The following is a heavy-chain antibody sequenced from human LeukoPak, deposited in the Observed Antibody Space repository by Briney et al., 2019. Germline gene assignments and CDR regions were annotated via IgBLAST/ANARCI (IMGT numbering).Heavy chain of an antibody. V-gene: IGHV3-72*01. J-gene: IGHJ6*02. CDR2: SRNKVNGYTT. CDR1: GFIFSDYY. D-gene: IGHD2-2*01. Sequence: PGGSLRLSCAASGFIFSDYYMDWVRQAPAKGLEWVSRSRNKVNGYTTEYAASVKDRFTILRDDSRNSVYLQMNSLKSEDSAIYYCSRGYCSTITCPDFYGMDVWGQGTTVSVS. CDR3: SRGYCSTITCPDFYGMDV.